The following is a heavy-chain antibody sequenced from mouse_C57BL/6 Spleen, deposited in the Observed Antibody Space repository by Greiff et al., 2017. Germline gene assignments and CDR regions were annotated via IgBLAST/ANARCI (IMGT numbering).Heavy chain of an antibody. CDR2: ISSGGSYT. Sequence: DVMLVESGGDLVKPGGSLKLSCAASGFTFSSYGMSWVRQTPDKRLEWVATISSGGSYTYYPDSVKGRFTISRDNAKNTLYLQMSSLKSEDTAMYYCARHYCGSSEGEYFDYWGQGTTLTVSS. CDR1: GFTFSSYG. J-gene: IGHJ2*01. CDR3: ARHYCGSSEGEYFDY. V-gene: IGHV5-6*02. D-gene: IGHD1-1*01.